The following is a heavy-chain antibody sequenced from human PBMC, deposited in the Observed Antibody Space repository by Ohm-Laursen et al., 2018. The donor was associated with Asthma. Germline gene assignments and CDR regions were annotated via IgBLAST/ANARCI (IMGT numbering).Heavy chain of an antibody. J-gene: IGHJ4*02. V-gene: IGHV3-30*03. Sequence: SLRLSCTASGFTFSNFGMHWVRQAPGKGLEWVAVTSSEDSNKYYADSVQGRFTISRDNSKNTLYLQMNSLRAEDTAVYYCARDRSRSGHYPRPHDYWGQGTLITVSS. CDR1: GFTFSNFG. D-gene: IGHD3-22*01. CDR3: ARDRSRSGHYPRPHDY. CDR2: TSSEDSNK.